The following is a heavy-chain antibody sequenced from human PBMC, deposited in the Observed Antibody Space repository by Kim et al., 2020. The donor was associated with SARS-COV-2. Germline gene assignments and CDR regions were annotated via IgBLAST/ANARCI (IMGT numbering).Heavy chain of an antibody. CDR1: GFTFSDYW. CDR3: AYRYGHY. CDR2: INQDGSEK. Sequence: GGSLRLSCAASGFTFSDYWMTWVRQAPGMGLEWVANINQDGSEKFYVDSVKGRFIISRDNAQNSMYLQMNSPRADDTAVYYCAYRYGHYWGQGTLVTVSS. V-gene: IGHV3-7*01. J-gene: IGHJ4*02. D-gene: IGHD1-26*01.